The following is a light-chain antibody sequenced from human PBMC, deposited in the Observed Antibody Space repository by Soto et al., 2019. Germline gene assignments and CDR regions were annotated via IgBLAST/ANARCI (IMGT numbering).Light chain of an antibody. J-gene: IGKJ2*01. CDR3: QQHGSYYT. Sequence: EIVLTQSPGTLSLSPGERATLSCRASQSVSSSYLAWYQQKPGQAPRLLIYGASSRATGIPDRFSGSGSGTDFTLTISRLEPEDFAVYYCQQHGSYYTFGQGTKLEIK. CDR2: GAS. V-gene: IGKV3-20*01. CDR1: QSVSSSY.